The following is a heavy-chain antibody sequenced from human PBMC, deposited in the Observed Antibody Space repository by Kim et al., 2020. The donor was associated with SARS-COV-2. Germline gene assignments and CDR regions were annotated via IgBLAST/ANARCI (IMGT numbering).Heavy chain of an antibody. V-gene: IGHV3-21*01. CDR3: ARGPYGDYTPLGMDV. D-gene: IGHD4-17*01. CDR1: GFTFSSYS. Sequence: GGSLRLSCAASGFTFSSYSMNWVRQAPGKGLEWVSSISSSSSYIYYADSVKGRFTISRDNAKNSLYLQMNSLRAEDTAVYYCARGPYGDYTPLGMDVWGQGTTVTVSS. J-gene: IGHJ6*02. CDR2: ISSSSSYI.